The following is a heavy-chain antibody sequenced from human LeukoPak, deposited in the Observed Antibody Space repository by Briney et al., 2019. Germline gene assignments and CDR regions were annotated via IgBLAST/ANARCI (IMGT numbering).Heavy chain of an antibody. V-gene: IGHV3-48*04. J-gene: IGHJ5*02. CDR2: LSSATNTK. Sequence: GGSLSLSCAASGFTFTITRMNCVRHAPGEGLEWVSKLSSATNTKYYADSVKGRFTISRDNATNSLYLQMNSLRAEDTAVYYCARGVSYYGGDWFDPWGQGTLVTVSS. D-gene: IGHD4-23*01. CDR1: GFTFTITR. CDR3: ARGVSYYGGDWFDP.